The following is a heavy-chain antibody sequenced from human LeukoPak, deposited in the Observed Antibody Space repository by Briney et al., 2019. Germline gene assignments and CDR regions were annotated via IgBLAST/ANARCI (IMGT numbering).Heavy chain of an antibody. CDR3: ARDGDGGNSYDDAFDM. CDR1: GGSISSGGYY. D-gene: IGHD5-18*01. V-gene: IGHV4-31*01. J-gene: IGHJ3*02. Sequence: SQSLSLTCTVSGGSISSGGYYCSWIRHHPGMGLEWFGHIDYSGTTHYNPSLKSLVIMSVDTSKNQFSLKLNSVTAADTAVYYCARDGDGGNSYDDAFDMWGQGTMVTVSS. CDR2: IDYSGTT.